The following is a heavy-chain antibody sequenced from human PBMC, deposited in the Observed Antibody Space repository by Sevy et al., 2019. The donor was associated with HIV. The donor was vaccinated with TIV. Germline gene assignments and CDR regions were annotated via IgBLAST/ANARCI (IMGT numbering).Heavy chain of an antibody. CDR1: GGSISSGGYS. Sequence: SETLSLTCAVSGGSISSGGYSWSWIRQPPGKGLEWIGYIYHSGSTYYNPSLKSRATISVDRSKNQFSLKLSSVTAADTAVYYCARVEYYDSRPPRPDKYNWFDPWGQGTLVTVSS. CDR3: ARVEYYDSRPPRPDKYNWFDP. D-gene: IGHD3-22*01. CDR2: IYHSGST. V-gene: IGHV4-30-2*01. J-gene: IGHJ5*02.